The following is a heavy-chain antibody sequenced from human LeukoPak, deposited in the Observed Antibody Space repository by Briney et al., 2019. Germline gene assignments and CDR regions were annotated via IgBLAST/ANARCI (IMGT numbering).Heavy chain of an antibody. Sequence: PGGSLRLSCVVTGFTFSSYAMSWVRQAPGKGLEWVSAISGSGGSTYYADSVKGRLTISRDNSKNTLYLQMNSLRAEDTAVHYCAKDRSYGFVNWGQGTLVTVSS. V-gene: IGHV3-23*01. CDR2: ISGSGGST. J-gene: IGHJ4*02. D-gene: IGHD5-18*01. CDR3: AKDRSYGFVN. CDR1: GFTFSSYA.